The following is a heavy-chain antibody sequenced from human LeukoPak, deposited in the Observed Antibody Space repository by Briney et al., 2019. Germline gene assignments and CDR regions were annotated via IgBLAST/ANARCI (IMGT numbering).Heavy chain of an antibody. CDR1: GYTFTNYA. CDR3: ARALDIVVLVAATPMDY. Sequence: ASVKVSCKASGYTFTNYALHWVRQAPGQRPEWLGWINPANGYAKYSQELQGRVIITRDTSASTAYMELSSLRSDDTAVYYCARALDIVVLVAATPMDYWGQGTLVTVSS. CDR2: INPANGYA. V-gene: IGHV1-3*01. D-gene: IGHD2-15*01. J-gene: IGHJ4*02.